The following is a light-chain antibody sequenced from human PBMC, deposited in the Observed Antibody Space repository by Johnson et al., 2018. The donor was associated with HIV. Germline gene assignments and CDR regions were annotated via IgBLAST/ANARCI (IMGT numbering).Light chain of an antibody. V-gene: IGLV1-51*02. J-gene: IGLJ1*01. CDR2: ENN. CDR1: SSNIGNNY. CDR3: GTWDSSLSAYV. Sequence: QSVLTQPPSVSAAPGQKVTISCSGSSSNIGNNYVSWYQQIPGTAPKLLIYENNKRPSGIPDRFSGSKSGTSATLGITGLQTGDEADYYCGTWDSSLSAYVFGNGTKVTVL.